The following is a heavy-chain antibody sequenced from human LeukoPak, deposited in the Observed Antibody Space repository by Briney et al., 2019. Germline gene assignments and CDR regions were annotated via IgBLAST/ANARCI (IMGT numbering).Heavy chain of an antibody. CDR2: IIPIFGTA. D-gene: IGHD5-24*01. Sequence: GASVKVSCKASGGTFSSYAISWVRQAPGQGLEWMGGIIPIFGTANYAQKFQGRVTITADESTSTAYMELSSLRSEDTAVYYCARAPAQEMATIVYWGQGTLVTVSS. J-gene: IGHJ4*02. V-gene: IGHV1-69*13. CDR1: GGTFSSYA. CDR3: ARAPAQEMATIVY.